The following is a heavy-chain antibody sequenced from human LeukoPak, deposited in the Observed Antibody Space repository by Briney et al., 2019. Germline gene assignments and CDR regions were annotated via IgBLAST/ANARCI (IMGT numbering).Heavy chain of an antibody. CDR1: GGSISSYD. J-gene: IGHJ2*01. V-gene: IGHV4-4*07. D-gene: IGHD6-13*01. CDR2: TYTSGST. Sequence: PSETLSLTCTVSGGSISSYDWSWIRQPAGKGLEWIGRTYTSGSTNYNPSLKSRVTRSVDMSKNQFSQKLSSMIAADTAVYYCARVSSSWYQDWYFDLWGRGTLVTVPS. CDR3: ARVSSSWYQDWYFDL.